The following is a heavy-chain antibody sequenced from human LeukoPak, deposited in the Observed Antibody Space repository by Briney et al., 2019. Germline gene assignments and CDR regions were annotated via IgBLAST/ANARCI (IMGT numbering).Heavy chain of an antibody. CDR2: IYYSGST. V-gene: IGHV4-59*01. J-gene: IGHJ4*02. CDR3: ARQYGDFDY. D-gene: IGHD4-17*01. Sequence: SETLSLTCTVSGGSISSYYWSWIRQPPGKGLEWIGYIYYSGSTNYNPSLKSRVTISVDTSKNQFSLKLSSMTAADTAVYYCARQYGDFDYWGQGTLVTVSS. CDR1: GGSISSYY.